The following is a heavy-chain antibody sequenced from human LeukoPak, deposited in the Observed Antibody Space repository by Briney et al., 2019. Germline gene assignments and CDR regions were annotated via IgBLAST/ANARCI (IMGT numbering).Heavy chain of an antibody. CDR2: ISSSSSYI. J-gene: IGHJ4*02. Sequence: GGSLRLSCAASGSTFSSYSMNWVRQAPGKGLEWVSSISSSSSYIYYADSVKGRFTISRDNAKNSLYLQMNSLRAEDTAVYYCASFSGYSYGLDYWGQGTLVTVSS. V-gene: IGHV3-21*01. D-gene: IGHD5-18*01. CDR3: ASFSGYSYGLDY. CDR1: GSTFSSYS.